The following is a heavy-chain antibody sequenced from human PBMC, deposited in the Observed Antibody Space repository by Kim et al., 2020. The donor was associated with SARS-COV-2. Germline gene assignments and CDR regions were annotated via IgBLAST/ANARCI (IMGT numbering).Heavy chain of an antibody. CDR3: ARAYGDHGNYYFDF. CDR1: GFDFSDYY. CDR2: ISPSSSFT. V-gene: IGHV3-11*05. J-gene: IGHJ4*02. D-gene: IGHD4-17*01. Sequence: GGSLRLSCAVSGFDFSDYYMTWIRQAPGKGLECISYISPSSSFTNYADSVRGRFTISRDNARNSLYLQMNSLRAEDTAVYYCARAYGDHGNYYFDFWGQGTLVTVSS.